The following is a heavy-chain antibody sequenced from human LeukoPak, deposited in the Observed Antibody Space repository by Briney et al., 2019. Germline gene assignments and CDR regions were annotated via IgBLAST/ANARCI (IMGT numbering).Heavy chain of an antibody. J-gene: IGHJ4*02. V-gene: IGHV3-7*03. CDR3: AKGSPGLKSDY. Sequence: GGSLRLSCAASGFTFSSYWMSWVRQAPGKGLEWVANIKQDGSEKYYVDSVKGRFTIFRDNSKHTLYLQMNSLRAEDTAVYYCAKGSPGLKSDYWGQGTLVTVSS. CDR1: GFTFSSYW. D-gene: IGHD3-10*01. CDR2: IKQDGSEK.